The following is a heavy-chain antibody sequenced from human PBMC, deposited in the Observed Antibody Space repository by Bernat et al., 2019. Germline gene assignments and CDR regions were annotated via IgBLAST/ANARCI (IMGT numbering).Heavy chain of an antibody. J-gene: IGHJ3*02. Sequence: EVELVESGGGLVQPGGSLRLSCEASGFAVSTNYMSWVRQAPGKGLEWVSAMYSTGATYYADAVRGRLTVSRHNSKNTLDLQMNNLRTEDTAVYYCARDAFDIWGQGTMVTVSS. V-gene: IGHV3-53*04. CDR3: ARDAFDI. CDR2: MYSTGAT. CDR1: GFAVSTNY.